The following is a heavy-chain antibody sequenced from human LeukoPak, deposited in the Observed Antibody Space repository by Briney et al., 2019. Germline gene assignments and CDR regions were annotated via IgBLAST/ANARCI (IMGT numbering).Heavy chain of an antibody. J-gene: IGHJ4*02. D-gene: IGHD5-24*01. CDR3: ARSRLHPIIFDY. V-gene: IGHV4-30-2*01. Sequence: SETLSLTCAVSGYSISSGGYSWSWIRQPPGKGLEWIGYIYHSGSAFYNPSLQSRVTISVDRSKNQFSLKLSSVTAADTAVYYCARSRLHPIIFDYWGQGTLVTVSS. CDR1: GYSISSGGYS. CDR2: IYHSGSA.